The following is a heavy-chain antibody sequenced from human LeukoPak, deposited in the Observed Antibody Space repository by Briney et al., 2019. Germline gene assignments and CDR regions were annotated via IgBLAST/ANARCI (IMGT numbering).Heavy chain of an antibody. J-gene: IGHJ4*02. V-gene: IGHV3-43D*03. D-gene: IGHD3-22*01. CDR3: AKDIAYYYDSSGFDY. CDR1: GFTFYDYA. CDR2: ISWDGGST. Sequence: PGGSLRLSCVASGFTFYDYAMHWVRHAPGKGLEWVSLISWDGGSTYYADSVKGRFTISRDNSKNSLYLQMNSLRAEDTALYYCAKDIAYYYDSSGFDYWGQGTLVTVSS.